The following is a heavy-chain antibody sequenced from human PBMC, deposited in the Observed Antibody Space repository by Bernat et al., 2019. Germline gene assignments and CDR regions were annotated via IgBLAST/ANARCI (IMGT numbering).Heavy chain of an antibody. J-gene: IGHJ5*02. V-gene: IGHV3-49*03. Sequence: EVQLVESGGGLVQPGRSLRLSCTASGFTFGDYAMSWFRQAPGKGLEWVGFIISKAYGGTTEYASSVKGRVTISRYDSNSISYLQMNSLKTEDPAVYYCTWVAPYCGGDSYDNWFDAWGQGTLVTISS. CDR2: IISKAYGGTT. CDR1: GFTFGDYA. D-gene: IGHD2-21*02. CDR3: TWVAPYCGGDSYDNWFDA.